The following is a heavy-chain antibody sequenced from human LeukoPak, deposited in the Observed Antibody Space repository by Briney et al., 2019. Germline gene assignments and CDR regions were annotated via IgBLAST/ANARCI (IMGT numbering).Heavy chain of an antibody. Sequence: GGSLRLSCAASGFTFSSYGMHWVRQAPGKGLEWVAVISYDGSNKYYADSVKGRFTISRDNSKNTLYLQMNSLRAEDTAVYYCAKEGAALSLDYWGQGTLVTVSS. J-gene: IGHJ4*02. CDR2: ISYDGSNK. CDR3: AKEGAALSLDY. D-gene: IGHD3-10*01. V-gene: IGHV3-30*18. CDR1: GFTFSSYG.